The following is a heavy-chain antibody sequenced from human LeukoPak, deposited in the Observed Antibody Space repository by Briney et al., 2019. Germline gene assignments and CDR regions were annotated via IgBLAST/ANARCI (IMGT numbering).Heavy chain of an antibody. V-gene: IGHV4-39*07. D-gene: IGHD3-10*01. CDR3: ARVPRYYYGSGSYYNGDY. CDR1: GASISSSSYY. CDR2: INHSGST. J-gene: IGHJ4*02. Sequence: PSETLSLTCTVSGASISSSSYYWGWIRQPPGKGLEWIGEINHSGSTNYNPSLKSRVTISVDTSKNQFSLKLSSVTAADTAVYYCARVPRYYYGSGSYYNGDYWGQGTLVTVSS.